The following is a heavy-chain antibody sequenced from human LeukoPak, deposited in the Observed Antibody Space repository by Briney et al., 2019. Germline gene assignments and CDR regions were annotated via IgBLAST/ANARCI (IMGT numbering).Heavy chain of an antibody. D-gene: IGHD3-22*01. CDR2: ISSSSSYI. J-gene: IGHJ6*02. CDR1: GFTFSSYS. V-gene: IGHV3-21*01. CDR3: ARDHFFPMIVVYYGMDV. Sequence: TGGSLRLSCAASGFTFSSYSMNWVRQAPGKGLEWVSSISSSSSYIYYADSVKGRFTISRDNAKNSLYLQMNSLRAEDTAVYYCARDHFFPMIVVYYGMDVWGQGTTVTVSS.